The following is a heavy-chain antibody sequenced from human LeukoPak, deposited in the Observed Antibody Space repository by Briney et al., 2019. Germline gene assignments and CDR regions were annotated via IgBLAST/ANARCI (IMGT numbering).Heavy chain of an antibody. V-gene: IGHV3-9*03. CDR1: GFTFDDYA. Sequence: GGSLRLSCAASGFTFDDYAMHWVRQAPGKGLEWVSGISWNSGSIGYADSVKGRFTISRDNAKNSLYLQMNSLRAEDMALYYCGKDMWATRDMTTVTLPFDYWGQGTLVTVSS. CDR3: GKDMWATRDMTTVTLPFDY. CDR2: ISWNSGSI. D-gene: IGHD4-17*01. J-gene: IGHJ4*02.